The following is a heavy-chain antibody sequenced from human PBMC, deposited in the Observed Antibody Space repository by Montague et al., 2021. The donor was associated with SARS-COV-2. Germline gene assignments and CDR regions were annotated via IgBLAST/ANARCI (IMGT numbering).Heavy chain of an antibody. CDR2: IDWDDDK. J-gene: IGHJ3*02. CDR1: GFSLSTSGMC. D-gene: IGHD1-26*01. CDR3: ARMWGATRGDAFDI. V-gene: IGHV2-70*01. Sequence: PALVKPTQTLTLTCTFSGFSLSTSGMCVSWIRQPPGKALEWRALIDWDDDKYYSTSLKTRLTISKDTSKNQVVLTMTNMDPVDTATYYCARMWGATRGDAFDIWGQGTMVTVSS.